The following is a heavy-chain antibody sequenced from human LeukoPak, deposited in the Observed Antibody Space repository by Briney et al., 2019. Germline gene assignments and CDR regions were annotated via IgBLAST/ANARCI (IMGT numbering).Heavy chain of an antibody. Sequence: GGSLRLSCAASGFTFSSYSMNWVRQAPGKGLEWVSYISSSSSTIYYADSVKGRFTISRDNAKNSLYLQMNSLRAEDTAVYYCASWPGTRDYWGQGTLVTVSS. D-gene: IGHD3-10*01. CDR3: ASWPGTRDY. CDR2: ISSSSSTI. J-gene: IGHJ4*02. V-gene: IGHV3-48*01. CDR1: GFTFSSYS.